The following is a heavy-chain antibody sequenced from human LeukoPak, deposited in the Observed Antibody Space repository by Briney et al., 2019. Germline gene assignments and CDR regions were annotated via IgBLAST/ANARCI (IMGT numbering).Heavy chain of an antibody. CDR2: MDQDGSVR. CDR3: ARDPGSSSFDY. Sequence: GGSLRLSCVASGFTFSSFWMSWVRQAPGKGLEFVANMDQDGSVRNYVDSVKGRFIISRDNAKNSLYLQMDSLRAEDTAVYFCARDPGSSSFDYWGLGTPVTVSS. D-gene: IGHD6-13*01. J-gene: IGHJ4*02. V-gene: IGHV3-7*01. CDR1: GFTFSSFW.